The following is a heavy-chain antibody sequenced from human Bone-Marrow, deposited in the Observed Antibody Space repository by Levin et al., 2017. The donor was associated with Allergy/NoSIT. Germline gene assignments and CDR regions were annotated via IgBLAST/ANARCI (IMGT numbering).Heavy chain of an antibody. CDR1: GGSISSGGYY. CDR3: ARGNPYCSGGSCYYFDY. V-gene: IGHV4-31*03. J-gene: IGHJ4*02. D-gene: IGHD2-15*01. CDR2: IYYSGST. Sequence: PSETLSLTCTVSGGSISSGGYYWSWIRQHPGKGLEWIGYIYYSGSTYYNPSLKSRVTISVDTSKNQFSLKLSSVTAADTAVYYCARGNPYCSGGSCYYFDYWGQGTLVTVSS.